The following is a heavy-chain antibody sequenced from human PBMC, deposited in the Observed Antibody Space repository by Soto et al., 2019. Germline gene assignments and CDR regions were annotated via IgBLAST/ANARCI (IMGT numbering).Heavy chain of an antibody. CDR3: ARHPSDFWFDP. D-gene: IGHD2-21*02. CDR2: IYYSGST. J-gene: IGHJ5*02. V-gene: IGHV4-39*01. CDR1: GGSISSSSYF. Sequence: QLQLQESGPGLVKPSETLSLTCTVSGGSISSSSYFWGWIRQPPGKGLEWIGSIYYSGSTYYNPSRKSRVTVSGDPSKNQSSLKLSSVTAADTAVYYCARHPSDFWFDPWGQGTLVTVSS.